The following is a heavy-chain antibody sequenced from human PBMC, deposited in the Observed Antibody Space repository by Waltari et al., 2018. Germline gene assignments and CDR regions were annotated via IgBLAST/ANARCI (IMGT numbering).Heavy chain of an antibody. Sequence: QLQLQESGPGLVNPSETLSLTCTVSGVSISTSRSYWGWIRQPPGKGLDWIGSLHYGGSSYFNPALKSRVTISADTSKNQFSLKLTSVTAADTAVYYCATLPIPLELWYFDLWGRGTLVTVSS. J-gene: IGHJ2*01. CDR1: GVSISTSRSY. V-gene: IGHV4-39*01. D-gene: IGHD1-7*01. CDR2: LHYGGSS. CDR3: ATLPIPLELWYFDL.